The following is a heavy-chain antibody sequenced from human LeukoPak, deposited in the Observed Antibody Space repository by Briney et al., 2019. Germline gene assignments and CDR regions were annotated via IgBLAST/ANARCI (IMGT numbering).Heavy chain of an antibody. Sequence: PGESLKISCKGSGYSFTSYWIGWVRQMPGKGLEWMGIIYPGDSDTRYSPSLQGQVTISADKSISTAYLQWSSLKAPDTAMYYCAINYDFWSGSSLYGMDVWGQGTTVTVSS. CDR2: IYPGDSDT. CDR3: AINYDFWSGSSLYGMDV. D-gene: IGHD3-3*01. J-gene: IGHJ6*02. V-gene: IGHV5-51*03. CDR1: GYSFTSYW.